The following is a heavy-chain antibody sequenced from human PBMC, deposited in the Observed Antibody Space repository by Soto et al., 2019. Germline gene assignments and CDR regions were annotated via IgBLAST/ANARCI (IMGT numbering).Heavy chain of an antibody. V-gene: IGHV1-18*01. J-gene: IGHJ6*01. CDR3: AMVDVYVTPSPQDV. D-gene: IGHD3-16*01. CDR2: INTYNGNT. Sequence: QVQLVQSGAEVKNPGASVKVSCQASGYTFTRYGIAWARQAPGQGLEWMGWINTYNGNTNYAQNVQGRVTLTTDTSTSTAYMELRSLRSNDTAIYYCAMVDVYVTPSPQDVWGQGTTVSVSS. CDR1: GYTFTRYG.